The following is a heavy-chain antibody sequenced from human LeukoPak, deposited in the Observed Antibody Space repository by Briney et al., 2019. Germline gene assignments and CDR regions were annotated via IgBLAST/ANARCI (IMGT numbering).Heavy chain of an antibody. CDR1: GFTFGSYA. J-gene: IGHJ3*01. D-gene: IGHD1/OR15-1a*01. CDR3: AKTITPFTTNWDNSPGAFDV. V-gene: IGHV3-23*01. Sequence: GESLRLSCAASGFTFGSYAMNWVRQAPGRGLEWVSSLPSGGGPSYADSVKGRFTVSRDNSKNTLYLQMNSLRADDTAVYYCAKTITPFTTNWDNSPGAFDVWGQGTVVTVSS. CDR2: LPSGGGP.